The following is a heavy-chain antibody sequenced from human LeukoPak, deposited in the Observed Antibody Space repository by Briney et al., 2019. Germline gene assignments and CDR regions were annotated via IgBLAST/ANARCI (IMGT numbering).Heavy chain of an antibody. Sequence: SETLSPTCTVSGGSISSYYWSWIRQPPGKGLEWIGYIYYSGSTNYNPSLKSRVTISVDTSKNQFSLKLSSVTAADTAVYYCARGRRYCSGGSCPFQHWGQGTLVTVSS. V-gene: IGHV4-59*01. CDR1: GGSISSYY. CDR2: IYYSGST. J-gene: IGHJ1*01. D-gene: IGHD2-15*01. CDR3: ARGRRYCSGGSCPFQH.